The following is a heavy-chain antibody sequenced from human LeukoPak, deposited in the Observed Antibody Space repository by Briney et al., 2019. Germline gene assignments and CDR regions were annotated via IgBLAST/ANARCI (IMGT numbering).Heavy chain of an antibody. CDR1: GGSISVGSYY. D-gene: IGHD3-10*01. Sequence: SETLSLTCTVSGGSISVGSYYWSWIRQPAGKGLEWIGHIYTTGGTNYNPSLKSRVTISVDSSKNQFSLKLSSVTAADTAVYYCARDGVVYGQVAWGQGTLVTVSS. CDR3: ARDGVVYGQVA. V-gene: IGHV4-61*09. J-gene: IGHJ4*02. CDR2: IYTTGGT.